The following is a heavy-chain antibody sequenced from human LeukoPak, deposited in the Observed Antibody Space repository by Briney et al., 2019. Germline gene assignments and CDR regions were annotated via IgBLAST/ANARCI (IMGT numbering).Heavy chain of an antibody. D-gene: IGHD3-22*01. V-gene: IGHV3-30*02. J-gene: IGHJ4*02. Sequence: GGSLRLSCAASGLTFSSYGMHWVRQAPGKGLEWVAFIRYDGSNKYYADSVKGRFTISRDNSKNTLYLQMNSLRAEDTAVYYCAKNLRDSSGYYPNTRSDYWGQGTLVTVSS. CDR2: IRYDGSNK. CDR3: AKNLRDSSGYYPNTRSDY. CDR1: GLTFSSYG.